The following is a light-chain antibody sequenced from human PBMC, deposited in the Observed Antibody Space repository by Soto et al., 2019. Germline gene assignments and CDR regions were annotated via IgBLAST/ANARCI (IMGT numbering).Light chain of an antibody. V-gene: IGLV2-14*01. CDR1: SSDIGAYNY. Sequence: QSALAQPASVSGSPGQSIIISCTGSSSDIGAYNYVSWFQQYPGKAPKLIISEVSNRPSGASNRFSGSKSGTAASLTISGLQTEDEADYFCFSFTTDWTHVFGTGTKVTVL. CDR3: FSFTTDWTHV. CDR2: EVS. J-gene: IGLJ1*01.